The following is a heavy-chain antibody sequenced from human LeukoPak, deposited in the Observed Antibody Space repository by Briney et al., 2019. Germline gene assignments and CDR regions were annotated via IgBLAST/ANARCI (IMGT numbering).Heavy chain of an antibody. CDR2: IRYDGSNK. Sequence: GGSLRLSCAASGFTFSSYGMHWVRQAPGKGLEWVAFIRYDGSNKYYADSVKGRFTISRDNSKNTLFLQMNSLRAEDTAVYYCAKAVYDTSGHYYYYFDYWGQGTLVTVSS. D-gene: IGHD3-22*01. CDR3: AKAVYDTSGHYYYYFDY. V-gene: IGHV3-30*02. CDR1: GFTFSSYG. J-gene: IGHJ4*02.